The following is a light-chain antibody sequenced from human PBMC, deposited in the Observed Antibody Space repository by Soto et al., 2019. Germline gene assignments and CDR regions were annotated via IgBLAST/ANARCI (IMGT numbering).Light chain of an antibody. V-gene: IGKV3-15*01. CDR1: QSVGRN. Sequence: EIVVTQSPGILSVSPGDRATLSCRASQSVGRNLAWYQQKPGQAPTLLIYAASTRATGLPARFSGSGSGTDFTLTISSLESEDFSVYYCQHYSKWPLFTFGPGTRVDIK. J-gene: IGKJ3*01. CDR2: AAS. CDR3: QHYSKWPLFT.